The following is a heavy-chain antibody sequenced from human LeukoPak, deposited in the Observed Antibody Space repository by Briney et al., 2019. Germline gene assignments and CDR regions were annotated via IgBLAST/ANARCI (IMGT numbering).Heavy chain of an antibody. D-gene: IGHD3-22*01. J-gene: IGHJ4*02. CDR2: IKQDGSEK. CDR3: ASYYGLPPDGY. CDR1: GFTFSSYA. V-gene: IGHV3-7*01. Sequence: GGSLRLSCAASGFTFSSYAMSWVRQAPGKGLEWVANIKQDGSEKYYVDSVKGRFTISRDNAKNSLYLQMGNLRAEDTAVYYCASYYGLPPDGYWGQGTLVTVSS.